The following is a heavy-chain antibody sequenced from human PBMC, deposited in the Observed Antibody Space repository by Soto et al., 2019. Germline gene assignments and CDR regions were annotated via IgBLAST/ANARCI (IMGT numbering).Heavy chain of an antibody. V-gene: IGHV3-33*01. Sequence: PGGSLRLSCAASAFTFSSYGMHWVRQAPGKGLEWVAVIWYDGSNKYYADSVKGRFTISRDNSKNTLYLQMNSLRAEDTAVYYCASEGRSSANKIVDYYDYGMDVWGQGTTVTV. D-gene: IGHD6-13*01. J-gene: IGHJ6*02. CDR2: IWYDGSNK. CDR1: AFTFSSYG. CDR3: ASEGRSSANKIVDYYDYGMDV.